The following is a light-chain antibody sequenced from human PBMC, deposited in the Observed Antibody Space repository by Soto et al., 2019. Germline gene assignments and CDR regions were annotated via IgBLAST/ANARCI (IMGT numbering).Light chain of an antibody. CDR2: AAT. V-gene: IGKV1-27*01. Sequence: DIQMTQSPSSLSASVADTVTMTCRASQGIIDYLAWYQQRPGKVPKLLIYAATTLQTGVPSRFSGSGAVTDFTLTISSLQPEDVGTYYCQKYDTAPQTFGQGTRVEIK. J-gene: IGKJ1*01. CDR3: QKYDTAPQT. CDR1: QGIIDY.